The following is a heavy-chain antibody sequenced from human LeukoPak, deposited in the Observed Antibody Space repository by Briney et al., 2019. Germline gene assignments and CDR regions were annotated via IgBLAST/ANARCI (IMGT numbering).Heavy chain of an antibody. J-gene: IGHJ4*02. V-gene: IGHV4-39*01. Sequence: PSETLSLTCTVSGGSISSSSYYWGWIRQPPGKGLVWIGSIYYSGSTYYNPSLKSRVTISVDTSKNQFSLKLSSVTAADTAVYYCASGGRYCSSTSCYYFDYWGQGTLVTVSS. CDR3: ASGGRYCSSTSCYYFDY. D-gene: IGHD2-2*01. CDR1: GGSISSSSYY. CDR2: IYYSGST.